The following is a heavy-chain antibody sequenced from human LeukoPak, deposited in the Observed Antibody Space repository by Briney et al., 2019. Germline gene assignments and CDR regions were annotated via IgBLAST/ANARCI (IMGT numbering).Heavy chain of an antibody. J-gene: IGHJ4*02. V-gene: IGHV3-30*04. CDR1: GFTFSSYA. CDR2: ISYDGSNK. Sequence: GGSLRLSCAASGFTFSSYAMHWVRQAPGKGLEWVAVISYDGSNKYYADSMKGRFTISRDNSKNTLYLQMNSLRAEDTAVYYCARDPTFDYWGQGTLVTVSS. CDR3: ARDPTFDY.